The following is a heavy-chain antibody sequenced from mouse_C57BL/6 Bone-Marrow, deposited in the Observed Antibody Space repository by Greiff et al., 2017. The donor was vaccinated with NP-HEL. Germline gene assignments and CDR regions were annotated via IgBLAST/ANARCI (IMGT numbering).Heavy chain of an antibody. CDR1: GFTFSDYG. CDR2: ISSGSSTI. CDR3: ARNTLYYGNPFDY. Sequence: DVMLVESGGGLVKPGGSLKLSCAASGFTFSDYGMHWVRQAPEKGLEWVAYISSGSSTIYYADTVKGRFTISRDNAKNTLFLQMTSLRSEDTAMYYCARNTLYYGNPFDYWGQGTTLTVSS. D-gene: IGHD2-1*01. V-gene: IGHV5-17*01. J-gene: IGHJ2*01.